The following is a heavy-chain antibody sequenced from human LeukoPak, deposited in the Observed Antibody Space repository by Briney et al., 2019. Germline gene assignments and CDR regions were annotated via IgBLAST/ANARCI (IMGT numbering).Heavy chain of an antibody. D-gene: IGHD1-7*01. CDR1: GGSISSGDYY. J-gene: IGHJ4*02. Sequence: SQTLSLTCTVSGGSISSGDYYWSWIRQPPGKGLDWIGYINYSGSTYYNPSLKSRLTISVDTSKNQLSLQLSSVTVADTAVYYCAIWIYKNYWGEGTLVTVSS. CDR3: AIWIYKNY. V-gene: IGHV4-30-4*08. CDR2: INYSGST.